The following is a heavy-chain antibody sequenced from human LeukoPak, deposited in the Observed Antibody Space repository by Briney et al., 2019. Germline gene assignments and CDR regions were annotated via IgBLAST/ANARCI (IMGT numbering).Heavy chain of an antibody. CDR3: ARDGGYCGGDCFVDV. V-gene: IGHV4-4*07. D-gene: IGHD2-21*02. CDR2: IYTSGSA. Sequence: SETLSLTCTVAGGSISSYYWSWIRQPAGRGLEWIGRIYTSGSANYNRPLKSGVTMSVDTSKNQFSLKLSPVTAADTDVYYCARDGGYCGGDCFVDVWGKGTTVTVSS. CDR1: GGSISSYY. J-gene: IGHJ6*04.